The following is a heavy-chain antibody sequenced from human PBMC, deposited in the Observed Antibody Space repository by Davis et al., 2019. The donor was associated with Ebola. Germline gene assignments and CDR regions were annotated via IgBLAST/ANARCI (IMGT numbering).Heavy chain of an antibody. D-gene: IGHD3-22*01. CDR2: ITTSGGET. CDR1: GYTFTNYY. CDR3: ASARYDNNRNLEEFDS. V-gene: IGHV1-46*03. Sequence: SVKVSCKASGYTFTNYYLHWVRQPPRQGLEWMGIITTSGGETSYAQRFQDRVTMTRDTSTRSVFLELSSLRSEATAVYYCASARYDNNRNLEEFDSWGQGTLVTVSS. J-gene: IGHJ4*02.